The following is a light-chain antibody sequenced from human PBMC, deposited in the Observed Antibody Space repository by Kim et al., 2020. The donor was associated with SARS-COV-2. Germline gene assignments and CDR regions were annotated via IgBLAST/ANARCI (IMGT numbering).Light chain of an antibody. J-gene: IGKJ2*01. CDR1: QTVSSTY. CDR3: QQYGGSVMYT. CDR2: GAS. Sequence: SPGESAPLFCRASQTVSSTYLAWYQLKPGQAPMLLIYGASSRATGIPDRFSGSGSGTDFTLTISRLEPEDCAVYYCQQYGGSVMYTFGQGTKLEIK. V-gene: IGKV3-20*01.